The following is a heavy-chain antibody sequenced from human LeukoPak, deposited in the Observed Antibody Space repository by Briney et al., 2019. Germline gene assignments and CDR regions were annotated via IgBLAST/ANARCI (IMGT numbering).Heavy chain of an antibody. J-gene: IGHJ4*02. D-gene: IGHD1-26*01. CDR3: ARVRRYSGSHYYFDY. CDR2: ISSSGSTI. CDR1: GFTFSSYE. V-gene: IGHV3-48*03. Sequence: GGSLRLSCAASGFTFSSYEMHWVRQAPGKGLEWVSYISSSGSTIYYADSVKGRFTISRGNAKNSLYLQMNSLRAEDTALYYCARVRRYSGSHYYFDYWGQGTLVTVSS.